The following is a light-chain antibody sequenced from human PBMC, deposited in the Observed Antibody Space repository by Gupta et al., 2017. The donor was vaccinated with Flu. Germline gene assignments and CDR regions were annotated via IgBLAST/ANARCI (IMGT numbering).Light chain of an antibody. CDR2: KDS. J-gene: IGLJ3*02. CDR3: QSADSSGTYPEV. Sequence: SYALTQPPAVSATPRRTARITCFGDALPKQYAYWYQQKPGQAPVLVIYKDSERPSGIPERFSGSSSGTTVTLTISGVQAEDEADYYCQSADSSGTYPEVFGGGTKLTVL. CDR1: ALPKQY. V-gene: IGLV3-25*02.